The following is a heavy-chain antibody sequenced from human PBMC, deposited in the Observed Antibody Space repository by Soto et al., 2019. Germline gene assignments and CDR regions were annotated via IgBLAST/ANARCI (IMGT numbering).Heavy chain of an antibody. D-gene: IGHD3-10*01. V-gene: IGHV3-23*01. CDR3: AKDWHGSGSYYPLIYFQH. CDR2: ISGSGGST. CDR1: GFTFSSYA. Sequence: GGSLRLSCAASGFTFSSYAMSWVRQAPGKGLEWVSAISGSGGSTYYADSVKGRFTISRDNSKNTLYLQMNSLRAEDTAVYYCAKDWHGSGSYYPLIYFQHWGQGTLVTVSS. J-gene: IGHJ1*01.